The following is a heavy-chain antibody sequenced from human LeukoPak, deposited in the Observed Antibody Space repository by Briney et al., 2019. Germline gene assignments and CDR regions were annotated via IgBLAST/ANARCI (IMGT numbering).Heavy chain of an antibody. CDR1: GGSFSGYY. CDR3: ARDNDSSGYYYGAYGWFDP. D-gene: IGHD3-22*01. CDR2: INHSGST. Sequence: SETLSLTCAVYGGSFSGYYWSWIRQPPGKGQEWIGEINHSGSTNYNPSLKSRVTISVDTSKNQFSLKLSSVTAADTAVYYCARDNDSSGYYYGAYGWFDPWGQGTLVTVSS. J-gene: IGHJ5*02. V-gene: IGHV4-34*01.